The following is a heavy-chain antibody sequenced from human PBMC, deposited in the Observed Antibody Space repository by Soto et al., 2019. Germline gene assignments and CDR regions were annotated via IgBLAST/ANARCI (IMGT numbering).Heavy chain of an antibody. CDR1: GFTFSSYA. D-gene: IGHD2-15*01. V-gene: IGHV3-23*01. CDR2: ISGSGGST. CDR3: AKVKDTPNGGPGAFDI. Sequence: PGGSLRLSCAASGFTFSSYAMSWVRQAPGKGLEWVSAISGSGGSTYYADSVKGRFTISRDNSKNTLYLQMNSLRAEDTAVYYCAKVKDTPNGGPGAFDIWGQGTMVTVSS. J-gene: IGHJ3*02.